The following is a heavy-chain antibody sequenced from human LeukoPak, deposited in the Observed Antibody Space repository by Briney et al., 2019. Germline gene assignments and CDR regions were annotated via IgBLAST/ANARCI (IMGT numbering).Heavy chain of an antibody. Sequence: RTSETLSLTCTVSGGSISSGNYYWSWIRQHPGKGLEWIGYIYYSGTTHYKSSLKNRVTISVDTSRNQFSLRLSSVTAADTAVYYCARHSGSSPHYFDYWGQGTLVTVSS. J-gene: IGHJ4*02. CDR1: GGSISSGNYY. CDR2: IYYSGTT. CDR3: ARHSGSSPHYFDY. D-gene: IGHD1-26*01. V-gene: IGHV4-30-4*08.